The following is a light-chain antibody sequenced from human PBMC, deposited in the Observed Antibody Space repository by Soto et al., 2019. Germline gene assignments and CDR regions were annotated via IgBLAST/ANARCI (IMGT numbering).Light chain of an antibody. J-gene: IGKJ2*01. CDR3: QHYNYWPYT. CDR1: QSIHTS. CDR2: DAS. V-gene: IGKV3-15*01. Sequence: TQSPATLSLSPGERATLSCRASQSIHTSLAWYQQKSGKPPRLVIYDASTRATGVPARFSGSGSGTDFTLTISSLQSEDFAVYYCQHYNYWPYTFGQGPRWIS.